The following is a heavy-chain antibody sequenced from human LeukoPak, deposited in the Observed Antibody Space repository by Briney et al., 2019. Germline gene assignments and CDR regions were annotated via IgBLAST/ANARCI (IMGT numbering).Heavy chain of an antibody. Sequence: PSQTLSLTCSVSGGSISSGDYCWNWIRQHPGKGLEWIGYIYYSGSTYYNPSLKSRVALSVDTSKNQFSLKLSSLTAADTAVYYCARPQRYSNYALDYWGQGTLVTVSS. D-gene: IGHD4-11*01. CDR3: ARPQRYSNYALDY. V-gene: IGHV4-31*03. J-gene: IGHJ4*02. CDR2: IYYSGST. CDR1: GGSISSGDYC.